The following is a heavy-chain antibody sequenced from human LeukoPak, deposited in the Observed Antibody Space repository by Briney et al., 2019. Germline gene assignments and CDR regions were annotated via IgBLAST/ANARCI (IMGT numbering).Heavy chain of an antibody. V-gene: IGHV4-34*01. CDR2: INHSGST. CDR1: GGSFSGYY. D-gene: IGHD5-18*01. J-gene: IGHJ4*02. CDR3: ARGGYSYGYRGPDDC. Sequence: SETLSLTCAVYGGSFSGYYWSWIRQPPGKGLEWIGEINHSGSTNYNPSPKSRVTISVDTSKNQFSLKLSSVTAADTAVYYCARGGYSYGYRGPDDCWGQGTLVTVSS.